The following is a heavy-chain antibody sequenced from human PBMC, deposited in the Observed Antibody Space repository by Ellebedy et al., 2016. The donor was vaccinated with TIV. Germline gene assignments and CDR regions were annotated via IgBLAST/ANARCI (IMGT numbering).Heavy chain of an antibody. Sequence: DSVKGRFTISRDNAKSSLYLQMNSLRAEDTAVYYCAKDRFSSAWYGGYFDYWGQGTLVTVSS. D-gene: IGHD6-19*01. V-gene: IGHV3-7*03. CDR3: AKDRFSSAWYGGYFDY. J-gene: IGHJ4*02.